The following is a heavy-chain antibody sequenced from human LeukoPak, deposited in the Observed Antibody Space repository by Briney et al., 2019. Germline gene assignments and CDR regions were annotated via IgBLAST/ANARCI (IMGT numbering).Heavy chain of an antibody. Sequence: QPGRSLRLSCAASGFTFSSYAMSWVRQAPGKGLEWVSAISGSGGSTYYADSVKGRFTISRDNSKNTLYLQMNSLRAEDTAVYYCAKEGDITMIVVVIHDAFDIWGQGTMVTVSS. CDR1: GFTFSSYA. V-gene: IGHV3-23*01. J-gene: IGHJ3*02. D-gene: IGHD3-22*01. CDR3: AKEGDITMIVVVIHDAFDI. CDR2: ISGSGGST.